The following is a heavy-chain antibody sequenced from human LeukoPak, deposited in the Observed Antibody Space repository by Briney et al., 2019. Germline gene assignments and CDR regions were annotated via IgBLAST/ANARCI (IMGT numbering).Heavy chain of an antibody. CDR2: IYHSGST. J-gene: IGHJ4*02. CDR3: ARSPIAVAGPFDY. V-gene: IGHV4-38-2*01. D-gene: IGHD6-19*01. CDR1: GYSISSGYY. Sequence: SETLSLTCAVSGYSISSGYYWGWIRQPPGKGLXXIGSIYHSGSTYYNPSLKSRVTISVDTSKNQFSLKLSSVTAADTAVYYCARSPIAVAGPFDYWGQGTLVTVSS.